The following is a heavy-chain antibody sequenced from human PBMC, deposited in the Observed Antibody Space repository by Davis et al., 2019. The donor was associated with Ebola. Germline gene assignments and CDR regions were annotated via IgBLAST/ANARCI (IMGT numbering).Heavy chain of an antibody. CDR1: GFTFSSYA. J-gene: IGHJ4*02. CDR3: ARALRRTAYFDY. CDR2: IWYDGSNK. V-gene: IGHV3-33*08. Sequence: PGGSLRLSCAASGFTFSSYAMHWVRQAPGKGLEWVAVIWYDGSNKYYADSVKGRFTISRDNSKNTLYLQMNSLRAEDTAVYYCARALRRTAYFDYWGQGTLVTVSS. D-gene: IGHD3-16*01.